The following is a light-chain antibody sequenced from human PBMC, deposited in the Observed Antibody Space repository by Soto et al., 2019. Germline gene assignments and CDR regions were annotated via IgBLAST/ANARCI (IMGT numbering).Light chain of an antibody. J-gene: IGKJ1*01. Sequence: DIQMTQSPSSLSASVRDRVIITCRASQSISIYLNWYQQKPGKAPNLLIYAASSLQSGVPSRFSGSGSGTDFTLTISNLQPEDFATYFCQQSYNTPRTFGQGTKVEIK. CDR3: QQSYNTPRT. CDR1: QSISIY. V-gene: IGKV1-39*01. CDR2: AAS.